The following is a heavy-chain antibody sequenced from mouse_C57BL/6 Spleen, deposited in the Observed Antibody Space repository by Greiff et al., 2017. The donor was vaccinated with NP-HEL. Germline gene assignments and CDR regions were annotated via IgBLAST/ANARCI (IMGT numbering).Heavy chain of an antibody. D-gene: IGHD2-4*01. Sequence: QVQLQQPGAELVMPGASVKLSCKASGYTFTSYWMHWVKQRPGQGLEWIGEIDPSDSYTNYNQKFKGKSTLTVDKSSSTAYMQLSSLTSEDSAVYDCARGGLRRWFAYWGQGTLVTVSA. CDR1: GYTFTSYW. CDR2: IDPSDSYT. V-gene: IGHV1-69*01. CDR3: ARGGLRRWFAY. J-gene: IGHJ3*01.